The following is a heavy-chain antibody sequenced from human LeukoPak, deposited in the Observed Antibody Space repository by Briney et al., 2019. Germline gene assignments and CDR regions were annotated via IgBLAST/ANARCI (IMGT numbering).Heavy chain of an antibody. D-gene: IGHD3-3*01. V-gene: IGHV3-21*01. J-gene: IGHJ4*02. Sequence: GGSLRLSCAASGFTFSSYSMNWVRQAPGKGLEWVSSISSSSSYIYYADSVKGRFTISRDNAKNSLYLQMNSLRAEDTAVYYCARQLLSGYFFVDHWGQGTLVTVSS. CDR2: ISSSSSYI. CDR1: GFTFSSYS. CDR3: ARQLLSGYFFVDH.